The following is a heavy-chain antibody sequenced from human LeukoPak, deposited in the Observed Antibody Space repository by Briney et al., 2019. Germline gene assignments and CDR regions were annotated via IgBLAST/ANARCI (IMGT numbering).Heavy chain of an antibody. D-gene: IGHD3-22*01. Sequence: ASVEVSCKVSGYTFTDYYMHWVQQAPGKGLEWMGLVDPEDGETIYAEKFQGRVTITADTSTDTAYMELSSLRSEDTAVYYCATDPTMIPEDYWGQGTLVTVSS. CDR3: ATDPTMIPEDY. CDR2: VDPEDGET. CDR1: GYTFTDYY. V-gene: IGHV1-69-2*01. J-gene: IGHJ4*02.